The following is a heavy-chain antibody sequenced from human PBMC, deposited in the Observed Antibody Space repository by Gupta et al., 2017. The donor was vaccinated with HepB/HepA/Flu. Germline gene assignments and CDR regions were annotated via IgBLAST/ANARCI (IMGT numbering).Heavy chain of an antibody. V-gene: IGHV3-74*01. J-gene: IGHJ4*02. D-gene: IGHD3-10*01. Sequence: EVQLAESGGGLVHPGGSLRLSCAASGFTVSSYWMHWVRQAPGKGLVWVSRMNQHGSVINYADSVKGRFTISRDNTKNALYLQMNSLRAEDTAIYFCSRDTFGPYDYWGQGTLVTVSS. CDR2: MNQHGSVI. CDR1: GFTVSSYW. CDR3: SRDTFGPYDY.